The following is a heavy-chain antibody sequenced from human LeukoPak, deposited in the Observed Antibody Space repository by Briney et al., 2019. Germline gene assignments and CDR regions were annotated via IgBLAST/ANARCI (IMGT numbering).Heavy chain of an antibody. CDR2: ISASGRST. Sequence: GGSLRLSCAASGFNFGNNAMSWVRQAPGKGLVWVSGISASGRSTYYADSVKGRFTISRDNAKNSLYLQMNSLRAEDTAVYYCASLPGTTDYWGQGTLVTVSS. J-gene: IGHJ4*02. CDR1: GFNFGNNA. V-gene: IGHV3-23*01. CDR3: ASLPGTTDY. D-gene: IGHD1-14*01.